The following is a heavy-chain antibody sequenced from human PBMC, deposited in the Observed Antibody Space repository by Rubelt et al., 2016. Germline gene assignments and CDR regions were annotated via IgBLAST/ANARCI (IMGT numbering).Heavy chain of an antibody. Sequence: QVQLQQWGAGLLKPSETLSLTCAVYGGSFSGYYWSWIRQPPGKGLEWIGEINHSGSTNYNPSLKSRVTISVDTSKNQFSLKLSSVTAADTAVYCCARGVAAAGSSYYYGMDVWGQGTTVTVSS. D-gene: IGHD6-13*01. J-gene: IGHJ6*02. V-gene: IGHV4-34*01. CDR2: INHSGST. CDR3: ARGVAAAGSSYYYGMDV. CDR1: GGSFSGYY.